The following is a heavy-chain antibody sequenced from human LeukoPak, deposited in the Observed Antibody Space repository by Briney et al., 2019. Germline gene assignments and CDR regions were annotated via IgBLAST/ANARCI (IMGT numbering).Heavy chain of an antibody. CDR2: IRSIGDR. J-gene: IGHJ3*02. D-gene: IGHD6-19*01. CDR1: GFTFGDYD. V-gene: IGHV3-13*01. Sequence: GGSLRLSCADSGFTFGDYDMHWVRQATGKGLEWVSAIRSIGDRFYSGSVKGRFTISRENAKNTLYLEMNSLRVGDTAVYYCARLYSSGRYANPFDIWGQGTVVTVSS. CDR3: ARLYSSGRYANPFDI.